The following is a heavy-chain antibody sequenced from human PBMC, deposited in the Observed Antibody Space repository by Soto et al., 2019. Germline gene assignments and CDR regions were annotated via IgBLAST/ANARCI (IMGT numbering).Heavy chain of an antibody. Sequence: SETLSLTCTVSGGSISSGVYYWSWIRQHPGKGLEWIGYIYYSGSTYYNPSLKSRVTISVDTSKNQFSLKLSSVTAADTAVYYCARDRSASSSWTLYYYYGMDVWGQGTTVTVSS. CDR2: IYYSGST. D-gene: IGHD6-13*01. CDR1: GGSISSGVYY. V-gene: IGHV4-31*03. J-gene: IGHJ6*02. CDR3: ARDRSASSSWTLYYYYGMDV.